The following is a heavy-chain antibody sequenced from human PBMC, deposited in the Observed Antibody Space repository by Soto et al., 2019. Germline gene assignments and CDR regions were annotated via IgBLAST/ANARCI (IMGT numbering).Heavy chain of an antibody. V-gene: IGHV3-30*03. CDR3: AAGYDFVDY. J-gene: IGHJ4*02. D-gene: IGHD3-3*01. CDR2: ISYDGSNK. CDR1: GFSFRTYG. Sequence: PGGSLRLSCAASGFSFRTYGMLWVRQAPGKGLEWVALISYDGSNKYYADSLKGRLTVSRDNSKNTLSLQINSLRAEDTAVYYCAAGYDFVDYWGQGTLVTVSS.